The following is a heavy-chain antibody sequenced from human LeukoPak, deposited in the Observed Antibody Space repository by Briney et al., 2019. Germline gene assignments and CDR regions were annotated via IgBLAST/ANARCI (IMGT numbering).Heavy chain of an antibody. D-gene: IGHD3-10*01. CDR1: GYTFTSYG. CDR3: ARVSEPHYHLWFGELANY. Sequence: ASVKVSCKASGYTFTSYGISWVRQAPGQGLEWMGWISAYNGNTNYAQKLQGRVTMTTDTSTSTAYMELRSLRSDDTAVYYCARVSEPHYHLWFGELANYWGQGTLVTVSS. J-gene: IGHJ4*02. V-gene: IGHV1-18*01. CDR2: ISAYNGNT.